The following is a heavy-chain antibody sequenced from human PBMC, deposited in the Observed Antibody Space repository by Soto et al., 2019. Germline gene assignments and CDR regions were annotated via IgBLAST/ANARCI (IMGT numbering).Heavy chain of an antibody. J-gene: IGHJ5*02. CDR1: GYSFTSYW. CDR2: IYPGDSDT. V-gene: IGHV5-51*01. CDR3: ARDYYGSGSYPLSPYNWFDP. D-gene: IGHD3-10*01. Sequence: GESLKISCKGSGYSFTSYWIGWVRQMPGKGLEWMGIIYPGDSDTRYSPSFQGQVTISADKSISTAYLQWSSLKASDTAMYYCARDYYGSGSYPLSPYNWFDPWGQGTLVTVSS.